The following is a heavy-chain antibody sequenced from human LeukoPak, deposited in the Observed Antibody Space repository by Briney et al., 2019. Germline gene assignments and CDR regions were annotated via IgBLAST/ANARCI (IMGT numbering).Heavy chain of an antibody. J-gene: IGHJ4*02. V-gene: IGHV3-30*02. Sequence: GGSLRLSCAASGFTFSSYGMHWVRQAPGKGLEWVAFIRYDGSNKYHADSVKGRFTISRDNSKNTLYLQMNSLRAEDTAVYYCAKDHSMSYGDYFFDYWGQGTLVTVSS. CDR3: AKDHSMSYGDYFFDY. CDR1: GFTFSSYG. D-gene: IGHD4-17*01. CDR2: IRYDGSNK.